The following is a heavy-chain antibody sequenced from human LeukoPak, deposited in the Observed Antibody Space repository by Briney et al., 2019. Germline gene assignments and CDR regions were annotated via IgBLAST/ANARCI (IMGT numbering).Heavy chain of an antibody. J-gene: IGHJ3*02. V-gene: IGHV4-4*07. Sequence: PSETLSLTCTVSGGSISSYYWSWIRQPAGKGLEWIGRIYTSGSTNYNPSLKSRVTISVDKSKNQFSLKLSSVTAADTAVYYCERYDYYDSSGLPLDAFDIWGQGTMVTVSS. CDR1: GGSISSYY. CDR2: IYTSGST. CDR3: ERYDYYDSSGLPLDAFDI. D-gene: IGHD3-22*01.